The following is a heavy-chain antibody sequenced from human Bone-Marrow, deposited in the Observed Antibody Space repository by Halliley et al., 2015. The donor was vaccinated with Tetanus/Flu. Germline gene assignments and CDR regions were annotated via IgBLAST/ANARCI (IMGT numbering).Heavy chain of an antibody. J-gene: IGHJ2*01. Sequence: SLRLSCVGSGFNFNAYAMHWVRPGPGKGLEWVSAISWNDGDINYADSVMGRFTTSRDNAKNSLYLQMNSLRAEDTAFYYCARGPGLMRRKGFVDLWGRGSLVNVSS. V-gene: IGHV3-9*01. D-gene: IGHD2-21*01. CDR3: ARGPGLMRRKGFVDL. CDR1: GFNFNAYA. CDR2: ISWNDGDI.